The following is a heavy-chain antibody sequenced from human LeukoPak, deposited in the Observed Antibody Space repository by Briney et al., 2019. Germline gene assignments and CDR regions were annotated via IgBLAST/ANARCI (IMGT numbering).Heavy chain of an antibody. V-gene: IGHV4-31*03. CDR3: ARRTAMAYYFDY. CDR2: IYYSGST. J-gene: IGHJ4*02. Sequence: PSETLSLTCTVSGGSISSGGYYWSWIRQHPGKGLEWIGYIYYSGSTYYNPSLKSRITISVDTSNNQFSLRLSSVTAADTAVYYCARRTAMAYYFDYWGQGTLVTVSS. D-gene: IGHD5-18*01. CDR1: GGSISSGGYY.